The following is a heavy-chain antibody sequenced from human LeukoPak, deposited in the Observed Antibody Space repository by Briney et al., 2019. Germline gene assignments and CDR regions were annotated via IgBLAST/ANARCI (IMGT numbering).Heavy chain of an antibody. CDR3: AKDLGFGGDYYGMDV. CDR2: ISFDGNNK. D-gene: IGHD3-10*01. J-gene: IGHJ6*04. V-gene: IGHV3-30*18. Sequence: GGSQRLSCEASGFTFTSYGLHWVRQTPGKGLEWVAVISFDGNNKLYADSVKGRFTISRDNSKNTLYLQLNSLTAEDTALYSCAKDLGFGGDYYGMDVWGKGTTVTVSS. CDR1: GFTFTSYG.